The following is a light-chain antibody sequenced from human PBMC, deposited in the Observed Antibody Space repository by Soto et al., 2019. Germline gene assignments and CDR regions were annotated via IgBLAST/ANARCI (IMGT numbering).Light chain of an antibody. CDR2: SNN. CDR1: SSNIGRDY. V-gene: IGLV1-44*01. CDR3: AAWDDSLNGLYV. Sequence: QSVLTQPPSASGTPGQRVIISCSGSSSNIGRDYVYWFQQLPGTAPKLLIYSNNQRPSGVPDRFSGSKSGTSASLAISGLQSEDEADYYCAAWDDSLNGLYVFGTGTKVTVL. J-gene: IGLJ1*01.